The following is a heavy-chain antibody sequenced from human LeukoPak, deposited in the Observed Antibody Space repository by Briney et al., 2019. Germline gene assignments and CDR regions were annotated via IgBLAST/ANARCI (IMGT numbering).Heavy chain of an antibody. CDR2: ISSSSSYI. Sequence: GGSLRLSCAASGFTFSSYSMNWVRQAPGKGLEWVSSISSSSSYIYYADSVKGRFTISRDNAKNSLYLQMNSLRAEDTAVCYCARVASSGWSDYWGQGTLVTLSS. CDR1: GFTFSSYS. V-gene: IGHV3-21*01. CDR3: ARVASSGWSDY. D-gene: IGHD6-19*01. J-gene: IGHJ4*02.